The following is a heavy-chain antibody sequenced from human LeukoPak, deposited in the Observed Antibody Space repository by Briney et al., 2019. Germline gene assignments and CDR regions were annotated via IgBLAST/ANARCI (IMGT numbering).Heavy chain of an antibody. D-gene: IGHD2-2*01. CDR1: GYTFTSYG. V-gene: IGHV1-18*01. CDR2: ISAYNGNT. CDR3: ARVCRGGYCSSTSSFDY. Sequence: ASVKVSCKASGYTFTSYGISWVRQAPGQGLEWMGWISAYNGNTNYAQELQGRVTMTTDTSTSTAYMELRSLRSDDTAVYYCARVCRGGYCSSTSSFDYWGQGTLVTVSS. J-gene: IGHJ4*02.